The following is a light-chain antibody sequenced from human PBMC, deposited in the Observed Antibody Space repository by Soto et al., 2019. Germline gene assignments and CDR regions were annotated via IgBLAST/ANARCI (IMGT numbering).Light chain of an antibody. CDR3: QQYGYSPRT. V-gene: IGKV3-20*01. Sequence: EIVLTQSPGTLSLSPGERATLSCRASQSVTSNYLAWYQQKPGQAPRLLIYGASIRATGIPDRFSGSGSGTDFTLTISRLEPEDFAMYYCQQYGYSPRTFGQGTKVEIK. CDR1: QSVTSNY. J-gene: IGKJ1*01. CDR2: GAS.